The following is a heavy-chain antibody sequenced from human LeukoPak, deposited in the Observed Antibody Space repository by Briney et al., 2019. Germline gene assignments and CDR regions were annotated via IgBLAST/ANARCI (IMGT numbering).Heavy chain of an antibody. CDR2: ISYDGSNR. V-gene: IGHV3-30*18. J-gene: IGHJ4*02. Sequence: GRSLRLSCAASGFTFSSYGMHWVRQAPGKGLEWVAVISYDGSNRYYADSVKGRFTISRDNSKNTLYLQMNSLRAEDTAVYYCVKVDAWGQGTLVTVSS. D-gene: IGHD2-8*01. CDR1: GFTFSSYG. CDR3: VKVDA.